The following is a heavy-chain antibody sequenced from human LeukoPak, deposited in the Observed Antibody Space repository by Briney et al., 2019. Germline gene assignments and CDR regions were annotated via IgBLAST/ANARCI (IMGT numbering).Heavy chain of an antibody. D-gene: IGHD3-10*01. CDR1: GGSISSYY. J-gene: IGHJ4*02. CDR2: DYYSGST. CDR3: ARLISGVGYFDY. Sequence: SETLSLTCTVSGGSISSYYWSWIRQPPGKGLGWIGYDYYSGSTNYNPPLETRVTISVDTSKNQFSLKLSSVTAADTAVYYCARLISGVGYFDYWGQGTLVTVSS. V-gene: IGHV4-59*08.